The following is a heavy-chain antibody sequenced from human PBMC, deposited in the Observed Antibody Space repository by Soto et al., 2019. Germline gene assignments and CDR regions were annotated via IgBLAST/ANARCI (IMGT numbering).Heavy chain of an antibody. D-gene: IGHD3-10*01. V-gene: IGHV4-59*01. CDR2: IYYSGST. CDR3: ARGSVLWFGESQQIPWDY. J-gene: IGHJ4*02. CDR1: GGSISSYY. Sequence: KPSETLSLTCTVSGGSISSYYWSWIRQPPGKGLEWIGYIYYSGSTNYNPSLKSRVTISVDTSKNQFSLKLSSVTAADTAVYYCARGSVLWFGESQQIPWDYWGQGTLVTVSS.